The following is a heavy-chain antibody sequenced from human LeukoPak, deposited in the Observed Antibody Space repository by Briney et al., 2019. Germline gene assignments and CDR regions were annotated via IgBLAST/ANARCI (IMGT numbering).Heavy chain of an antibody. CDR1: GISISSHW. V-gene: IGHV3-7*01. D-gene: IGHD3-3*01. CDR3: VTPYFDYWSGYSGY. J-gene: IGHJ4*02. CDR2: INQDGSHK. Sequence: GGSLRLSCAASGISISSHWMSWVRQSPGKGLAWVANINQDGSHKNHVDSVKGRFTISRDNAKNSLYLEMNSLRVEDTAVYYCVTPYFDYWSGYSGYWGQGTLVTVSS.